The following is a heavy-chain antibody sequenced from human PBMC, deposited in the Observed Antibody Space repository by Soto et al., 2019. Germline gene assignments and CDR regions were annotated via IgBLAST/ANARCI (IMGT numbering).Heavy chain of an antibody. D-gene: IGHD6-19*01. CDR2: IKPDGSQI. J-gene: IGHJ4*02. CDR1: GFTFSMYW. V-gene: IGHV3-7*01. Sequence: PGGSLRLSCAASGFTFSMYWMTWVRQTPGKGLEWVANIKPDGSQIYCLDSVRGRFTISRDNAESSLYLQMTRLRVEDTAVYYCVREPRSGAYYYDYWGLGTQVTVSS. CDR3: VREPRSGAYYYDY.